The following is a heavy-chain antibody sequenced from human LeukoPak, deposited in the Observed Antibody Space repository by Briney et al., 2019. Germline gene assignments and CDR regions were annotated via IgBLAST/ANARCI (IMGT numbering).Heavy chain of an antibody. CDR3: ARSNILTGYVY. D-gene: IGHD3-9*01. CDR1: GGSISSGDDY. Sequence: SQTLSLTCTFSGGSISSGDDYWSWIRQPPGKGLECIGYIYYSGSAYYNPSLKSRVTISVDTSKNQFSLKLSSVTAADTAVYYCARSNILTGYVYWGQGTLVTVSS. V-gene: IGHV4-30-4*01. J-gene: IGHJ4*02. CDR2: IYYSGSA.